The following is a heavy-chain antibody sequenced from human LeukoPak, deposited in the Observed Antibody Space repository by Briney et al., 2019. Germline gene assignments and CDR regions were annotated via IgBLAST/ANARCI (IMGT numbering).Heavy chain of an antibody. CDR3: ARHRAEMATITDDTFDM. CDR1: GTSITPYS. J-gene: IGHJ3*02. CDR2: FYTSGNT. V-gene: IGHV4-4*09. Sequence: SETLSLTCSVSGTSITPYSWSWIRQPPGRGLEWIGYFYTSGNTHQNPSLKSRVTMSIDASKNQFSLRLSSMTAAYTAVYYCARHRAEMATITDDTFDMWGQGTMVTVSS. D-gene: IGHD5-24*01.